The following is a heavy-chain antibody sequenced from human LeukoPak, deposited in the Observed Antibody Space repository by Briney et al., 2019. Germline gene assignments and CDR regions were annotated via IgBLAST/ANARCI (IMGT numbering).Heavy chain of an antibody. J-gene: IGHJ4*02. V-gene: IGHV1-18*01. CDR1: GYTFTSYG. CDR3: ARDLLYYDSSGKPPGGY. Sequence: ASVKVSCKASGYTFTSYGISWVRQAPGQGLEWMGWISAYNGNTKYAQKLQGRVTMTTDTSTSTACMELRSLRSDDTAVYYCARDLLYYDSSGKPPGGYWGQGTLVTVSS. CDR2: ISAYNGNT. D-gene: IGHD3-22*01.